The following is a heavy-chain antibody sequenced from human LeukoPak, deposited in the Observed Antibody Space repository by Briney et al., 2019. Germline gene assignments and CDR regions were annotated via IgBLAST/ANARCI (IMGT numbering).Heavy chain of an antibody. CDR3: AMSHVVAARPGYFDY. Sequence: PGGSLRLSCAASGFTFSSYAMSWVRQAPGKGLERVSAISGSGGSTYYADSVKGRFTISRDNSKNTLYLQMNSLRAEDTAVYYCAMSHVVAARPGYFDYWGQGTLVTVSS. CDR2: ISGSGGST. D-gene: IGHD6-6*01. V-gene: IGHV3-23*01. CDR1: GFTFSSYA. J-gene: IGHJ4*02.